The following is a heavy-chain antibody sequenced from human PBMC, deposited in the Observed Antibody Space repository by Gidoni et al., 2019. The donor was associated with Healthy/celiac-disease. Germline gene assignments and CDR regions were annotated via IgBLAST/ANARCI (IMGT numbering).Heavy chain of an antibody. V-gene: IGHV3-48*04. CDR2: ISSSSSTI. CDR1: GFPVGSYS. CDR3: ARVISPYSGYRRFDP. J-gene: IGHJ5*02. D-gene: IGHD5-12*01. Sequence: EVKLVESGGGLVQPGGALRRSCAASGFPVGSYSMNWVRQAPGKGLEWVSYISSSSSTIYYADSVKGRFTISRDNAKNSLYLQMNSLRAEDTAVYDCARVISPYSGYRRFDPWGQGTLVTVSS.